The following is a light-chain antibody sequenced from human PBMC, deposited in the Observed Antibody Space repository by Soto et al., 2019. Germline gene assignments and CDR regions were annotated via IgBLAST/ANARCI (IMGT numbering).Light chain of an antibody. V-gene: IGKV3-20*01. Sequence: IVLTQSPGTLSFLPGRTATLSCSSSQRVDDSHLAWYQLRPGQAPRLIIYGESTRATGIQDRLSGSGSGTDFSLKIRGIKTEDFAVYYCQQYRMSPNTFGKGTRVEIK. CDR1: QRVDDSH. J-gene: IGKJ5*01. CDR2: GES. CDR3: QQYRMSPNT.